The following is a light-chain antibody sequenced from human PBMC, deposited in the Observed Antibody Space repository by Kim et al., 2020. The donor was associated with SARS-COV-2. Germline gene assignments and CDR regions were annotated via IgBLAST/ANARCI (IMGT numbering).Light chain of an antibody. J-gene: IGLJ3*02. CDR1: NGHYNYA. Sequence: QLVLTQSPSASASLGASVKLTCTLSNGHYNYAIAWHQQQPGKGPRYLMKVNSDGSHSKGVGIPDRFSGSSSGAERYLTISSLQSDDEADYYCQTWGPGIRVFGGGTQLTVL. V-gene: IGLV4-69*01. CDR3: QTWGPGIRV. CDR2: VNSDGSH.